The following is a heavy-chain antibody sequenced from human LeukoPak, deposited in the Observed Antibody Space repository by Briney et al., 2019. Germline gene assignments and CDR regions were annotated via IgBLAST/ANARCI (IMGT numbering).Heavy chain of an antibody. Sequence: SVKVSCKASGGTFSSYAISWVRQAPGQGLEWMGRIIPILGIANYAQKFQGRVTMTRDTSTSTVYMELSSLRSEDTAVYYCARGLSIRTVTTIRYWGQGTLVTVSS. CDR2: IIPILGIA. CDR3: ARGLSIRTVTTIRY. CDR1: GGTFSSYA. D-gene: IGHD4-17*01. J-gene: IGHJ4*02. V-gene: IGHV1-69*04.